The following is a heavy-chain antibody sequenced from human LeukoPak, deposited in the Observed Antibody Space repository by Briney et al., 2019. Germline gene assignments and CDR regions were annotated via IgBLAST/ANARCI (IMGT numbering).Heavy chain of an antibody. J-gene: IGHJ4*02. CDR1: GFTFRSYW. V-gene: IGHV3-7*01. Sequence: GGSLRLSCAASGFTFRSYWMSWVRQAPGKGLEWVANIKQDGSEKYYVDPVKGRFTISRDNAKNSLYLQMNSLRAEDTAVYYCASSFYSPYYFDYWGQGTLVTVSS. CDR2: IKQDGSEK. CDR3: ASSFYSPYYFDY. D-gene: IGHD1-26*01.